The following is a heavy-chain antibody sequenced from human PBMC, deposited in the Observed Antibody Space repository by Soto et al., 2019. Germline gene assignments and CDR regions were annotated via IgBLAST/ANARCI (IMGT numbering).Heavy chain of an antibody. CDR3: MTSVTTHDY. V-gene: IGHV3-7*01. D-gene: IGHD4-17*01. J-gene: IGHJ4*02. CDR1: GFTLSSYW. CDR2: IKQDGSQK. Sequence: EVQLVESGGGLVQPGGSLRLSCAASGFTLSSYWMNWVRLAPGKGLEWVADIKQDGSQKNYVDSVKGRFTISRDNAKNSLYMPMSSLRAEDTAVYYCMTSVTTHDYWGQGTLVTVSS.